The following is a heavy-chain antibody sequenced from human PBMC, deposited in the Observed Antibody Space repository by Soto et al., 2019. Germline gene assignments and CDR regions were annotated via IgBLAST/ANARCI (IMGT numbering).Heavy chain of an antibody. Sequence: HLVQSGAEVKQPGASVRVSCKASTYTFKDYFLHWVRQAPGQGLEWMGWINPNNGSTDYAQKFQGRVTMTSDTPISTAYVEVSGLKSGDTAVYYCARDASPDFWSGYYDYWGHGTLITVS. D-gene: IGHD3-3*01. CDR1: TYTFKDYF. CDR3: ARDASPDFWSGYYDY. J-gene: IGHJ4*01. V-gene: IGHV1-2*02. CDR2: INPNNGST.